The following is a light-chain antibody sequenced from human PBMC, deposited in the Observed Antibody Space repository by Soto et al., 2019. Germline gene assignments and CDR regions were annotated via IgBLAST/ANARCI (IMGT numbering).Light chain of an antibody. V-gene: IGKV3-15*01. Sequence: EIVMTQSPATLSVSPGERATLSCMASQSVSSNLAWYQQKPGQAPRLLIYGASTRATGIPARFSGSGSGTEFTLTISSLQSEDFAVYYCQQYNNSPLTLGQGTKV. CDR1: QSVSSN. CDR3: QQYNNSPLT. CDR2: GAS. J-gene: IGKJ1*01.